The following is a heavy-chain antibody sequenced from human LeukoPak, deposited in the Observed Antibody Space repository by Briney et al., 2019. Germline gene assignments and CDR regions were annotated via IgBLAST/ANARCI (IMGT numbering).Heavy chain of an antibody. CDR1: GFTFSSYA. V-gene: IGHV3-23*01. J-gene: IGHJ6*03. D-gene: IGHD3-3*01. CDR2: ISGSGGST. CDR3: ARAGSYYDFWSGYPVPYYYYYYMDV. Sequence: GGSLRLSCAASGFTFSSYAMSWVRQAPGKGLEWVSAISGSGGSTYYADSVKGRFTISRDNAKNSLYLQMNSLRAEDTAVYYCARAGSYYDFWSGYPVPYYYYYYMDVWGKGTTVTVSS.